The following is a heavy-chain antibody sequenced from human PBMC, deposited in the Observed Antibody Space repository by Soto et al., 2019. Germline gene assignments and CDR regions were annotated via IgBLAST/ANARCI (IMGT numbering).Heavy chain of an antibody. Sequence: PSDTLSLICTVSGGSVSSGSYYWSWIRQPPGKGLEWIGYIYYSGSTNYNPSLKSRVTISVDTSKNQFSLKLSSVTAADTAVYYCARSRDTAIVKVFDYWGQGTLVTVSP. CDR1: GGSVSSGSYY. CDR2: IYYSGST. CDR3: ARSRDTAIVKVFDY. D-gene: IGHD5-18*01. J-gene: IGHJ4*02. V-gene: IGHV4-61*01.